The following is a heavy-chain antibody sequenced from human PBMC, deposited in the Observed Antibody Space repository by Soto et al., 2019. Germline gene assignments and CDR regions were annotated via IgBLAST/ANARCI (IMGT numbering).Heavy chain of an antibody. D-gene: IGHD6-19*01. CDR3: AREAQWPAIYCWSAP. Sequence: QVQLQESGPGLVKPSETLSLTCTVSGGSISSYYWSWIRQPPGKGLEWIGYIYYSGSTNYNPSLKQRVTISVATSKNNFSLKLSSVTAAATAVYYCAREAQWPAIYCWSAPWGKGTLVTVSS. J-gene: IGHJ5*02. CDR2: IYYSGST. CDR1: GGSISSYY. V-gene: IGHV4-59*01.